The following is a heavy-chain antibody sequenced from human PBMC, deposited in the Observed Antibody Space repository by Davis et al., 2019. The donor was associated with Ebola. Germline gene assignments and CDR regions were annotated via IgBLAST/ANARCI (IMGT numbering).Heavy chain of an antibody. CDR2: INTNTGHP. D-gene: IGHD3-22*01. CDR3: ARLIYYEIETECFHD. Sequence: ASVKVSCKASGYTFSNYAMNWVRQAPGQGLEWMGWINTNTGHPTYAPGFTGRFVFSLDTSVSTAYLQISSLKTEDTAVYYCARLIYYEIETECFHDWGQGTLVTVSS. V-gene: IGHV7-4-1*02. J-gene: IGHJ1*01. CDR1: GYTFSNYA.